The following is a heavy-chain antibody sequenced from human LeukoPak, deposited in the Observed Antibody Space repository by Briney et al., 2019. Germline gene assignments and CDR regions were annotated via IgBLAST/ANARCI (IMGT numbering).Heavy chain of an antibody. V-gene: IGHV1-69*04. J-gene: IGHJ4*02. CDR1: GGTFSSYA. CDR3: ASPIAAAGTATGY. Sequence: ASVKVSCKASGGTFSSYAISWVRQAPGQGLEWMGRIIPILGIANYAQKFQGRVTITADKSTSTAYMELSSLRSEDTAVYYCASPIAAAGTATGYWGQGTLVTVSS. D-gene: IGHD6-13*01. CDR2: IIPILGIA.